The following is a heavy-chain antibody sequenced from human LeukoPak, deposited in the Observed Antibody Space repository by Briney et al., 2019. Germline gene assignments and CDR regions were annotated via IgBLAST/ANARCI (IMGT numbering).Heavy chain of an antibody. CDR2: IKQDGSEK. Sequence: PGGSLRLSCAASGFTFSSYWMSWVRQAPGKGLEWVANIKQDGSEKYYVDSVKGRFTISRDNAKNSLYLQMNSLRAEDTAVYYCARPGAKTHDAFDIWGQGTMVTVSS. CDR3: ARPGAKTHDAFDI. CDR1: GFTFSSYW. D-gene: IGHD4/OR15-4a*01. V-gene: IGHV3-7*01. J-gene: IGHJ3*02.